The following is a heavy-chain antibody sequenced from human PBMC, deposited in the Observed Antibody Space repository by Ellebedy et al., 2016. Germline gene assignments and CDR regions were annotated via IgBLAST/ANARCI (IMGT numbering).Heavy chain of an antibody. D-gene: IGHD2-2*01. CDR2: IYPGDSDT. Sequence: GESLKISCKGSGYSFTSYWIGWVRQMPGKGLEWMGIIYPGDSDTRYSPSFQGQVTISADKSISTAYLQWSSLKTSDTAMYYCARSIVPAETVYGMDVWGQGTTVTVSS. J-gene: IGHJ6*02. V-gene: IGHV5-51*01. CDR1: GYSFTSYW. CDR3: ARSIVPAETVYGMDV.